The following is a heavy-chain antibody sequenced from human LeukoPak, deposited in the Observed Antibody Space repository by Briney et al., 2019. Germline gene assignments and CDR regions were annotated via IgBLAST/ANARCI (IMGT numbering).Heavy chain of an antibody. Sequence: GGSLRLSCAASGFTFSNAWMSWVRQAPGKGLEWVGRIKGKTDGGTTDYAAPVKGRFTISRDDSKNTLYLQMNRLKTEDTAVYYCTTDYYDFLTGHSKVYWGQGTLATVSS. CDR1: GFTFSNAW. D-gene: IGHD3-9*01. CDR3: TTDYYDFLTGHSKVY. V-gene: IGHV3-15*01. CDR2: IKGKTDGGTT. J-gene: IGHJ4*02.